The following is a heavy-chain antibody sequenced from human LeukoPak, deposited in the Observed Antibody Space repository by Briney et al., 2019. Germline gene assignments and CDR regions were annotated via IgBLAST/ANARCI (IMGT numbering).Heavy chain of an antibody. CDR1: GYTFTDYY. CDR3: ATSSGYHTSNYYYYYMDV. V-gene: IGHV1-69-2*01. CDR2: VDPEDGET. D-gene: IGHD3-3*01. Sequence: GASVKVSCKVSGYTFTDYYMHWVQQAPGKGLGWMGLVDPEDGETIYAEKFQGRVTITADTSTDTAYMELSSLRSEDTAVYYCATSSGYHTSNYYYYYMDVWGKGTTVTVSS. J-gene: IGHJ6*03.